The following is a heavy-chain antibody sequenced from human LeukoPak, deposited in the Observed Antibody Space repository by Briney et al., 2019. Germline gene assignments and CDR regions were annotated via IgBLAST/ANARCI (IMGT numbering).Heavy chain of an antibody. V-gene: IGHV4-31*11. CDR1: GGSFSGYY. CDR3: ARRSSGMVDY. Sequence: SETLSLTCAVYGGSFSGYYWSWIRQHPGKGLEWIGYIYYSGSTYYNPSLKSRVTISVDTSKNQFSLKLSSVTAADTAVYYCARRSSGMVDYWGQGTQVTVSS. D-gene: IGHD6-19*01. J-gene: IGHJ4*02. CDR2: IYYSGST.